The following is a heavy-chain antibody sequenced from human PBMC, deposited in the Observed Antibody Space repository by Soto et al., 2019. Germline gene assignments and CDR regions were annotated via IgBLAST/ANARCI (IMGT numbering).Heavy chain of an antibody. J-gene: IGHJ6*02. CDR3: ARQLCSGGSCYFYYYYGMDV. Sequence: GESLKISCRGSGYSFTSYWIGWVRQMPGKGLEWMGIIYPGDSDTRYSPSFQGQVTISADKSISTAYLQWSSLKASDTAMYYCARQLCSGGSCYFYYYYGMDVWGQGTTVTVSS. CDR1: GYSFTSYW. V-gene: IGHV5-51*01. D-gene: IGHD2-15*01. CDR2: IYPGDSDT.